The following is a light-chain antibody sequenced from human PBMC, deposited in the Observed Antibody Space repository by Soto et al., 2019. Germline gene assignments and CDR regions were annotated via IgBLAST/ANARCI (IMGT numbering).Light chain of an antibody. Sequence: QPVLTQSPSASASLGASVKLTCTLSRGHSSYAIAWHQQQPEKGPRYLMKLNSDGSHSKGDGIPDRFSGSGTGAERYLTISSLQSEDEADYYCQTWGTGIHLFGGGAKLTVL. V-gene: IGLV4-69*01. CDR1: RGHSSYA. J-gene: IGLJ2*01. CDR2: LNSDGSH. CDR3: QTWGTGIHL.